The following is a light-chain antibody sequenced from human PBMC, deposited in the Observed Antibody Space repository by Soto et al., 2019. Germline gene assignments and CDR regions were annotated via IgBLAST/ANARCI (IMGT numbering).Light chain of an antibody. CDR1: QSVSSSF. CDR3: LQRVTWT. CDR2: GAS. J-gene: IGKJ1*01. V-gene: IGKV3-20*01. Sequence: EIVLTQSPGTLSLSPWDRAPLSCRASQSVSSSFLAWYQQKPGQAPRLLINGASTRATGIPDRFSGSGSGTDFTLTISRLEPEDFAVYYCLQRVTWTFGQGTKVEIK.